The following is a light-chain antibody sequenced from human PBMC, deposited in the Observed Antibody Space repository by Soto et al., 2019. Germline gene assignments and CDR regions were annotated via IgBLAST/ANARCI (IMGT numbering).Light chain of an antibody. V-gene: IGKV1-27*01. CDR3: QSYNTARPT. CDR2: AAS. J-gene: IGKJ5*01. CDR1: QAISNS. Sequence: DIQMTQSPSSLSASMGARVAITCGESQAISNSLAWYQQKPGKPPQILIYAASTLHSGVPSRFSGSGSGTDFTLTISGLQPEDLATYYCQSYNTARPTFGQGTRLEIK.